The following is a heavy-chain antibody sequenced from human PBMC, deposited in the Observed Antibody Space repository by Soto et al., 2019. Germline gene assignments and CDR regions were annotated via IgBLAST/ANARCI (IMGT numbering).Heavy chain of an antibody. CDR2: ISSSSSYI. CDR1: GFTFSSYS. J-gene: IGHJ6*02. CDR3: ARMGSQRYYYYGMDV. V-gene: IGHV3-21*01. Sequence: EVQLVESGGGLVKPGGSLRLSCAASGFTFSSYSLNGARQAPGKGLAWVSSISSSSSYIYYADSVRGRFTISRDTAKNSLYLQMNSLRAEDTAVYYCARMGSQRYYYYGMDVWGQGTTVTVSS. D-gene: IGHD6-25*01.